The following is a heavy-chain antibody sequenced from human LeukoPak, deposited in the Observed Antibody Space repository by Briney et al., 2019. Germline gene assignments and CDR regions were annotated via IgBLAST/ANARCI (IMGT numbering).Heavy chain of an antibody. D-gene: IGHD5-18*01. V-gene: IGHV3-30*02. Sequence: GGSLRLSCAASGFTFSSYGMHWVRQAPGKGLEWVAFIRYDGSNKYYADSVKGRFTISRDNSKNTLDLQMSSLRAEDTAVYYCARRGHGYGSPFDYWGQGTLVTVSS. CDR1: GFTFSSYG. CDR2: IRYDGSNK. J-gene: IGHJ4*02. CDR3: ARRGHGYGSPFDY.